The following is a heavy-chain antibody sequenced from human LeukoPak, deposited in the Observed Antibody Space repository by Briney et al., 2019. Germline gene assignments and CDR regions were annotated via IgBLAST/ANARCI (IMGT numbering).Heavy chain of an antibody. CDR3: TTSYYGDYFDY. CDR1: GFTFSDYY. J-gene: IGHJ4*02. Sequence: GGSLRLSCAASGFTFSDYYMSWIRQAPGKGLEWVGRIKSKTDGGTTDYAAPVKGRFTISRDDSKNTLYLQMNSLKTEDTAVYYCTTSYYGDYFDYWGQGTLVTVSS. D-gene: IGHD4-17*01. V-gene: IGHV3-15*01. CDR2: IKSKTDGGTT.